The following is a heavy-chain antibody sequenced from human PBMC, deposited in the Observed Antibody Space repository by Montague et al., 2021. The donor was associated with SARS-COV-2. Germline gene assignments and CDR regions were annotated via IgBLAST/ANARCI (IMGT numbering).Heavy chain of an antibody. CDR1: GFTFSNYW. J-gene: IGHJ6*02. CDR3: ASGIYPSGSYYNRYYYGLNI. D-gene: IGHD3-10*01. CDR2: INHSANT. V-gene: IGHV4-34*01. Sequence: LRLSCAASGFTFSNYWMNWVRQPPEKGLEWIGEINHSANTKHNPSLKSPVTISIDTSKNQFSLKMTSVTAADTATYYCASGIYPSGSYYNRYYYGLNIWGPGTTVIVSS.